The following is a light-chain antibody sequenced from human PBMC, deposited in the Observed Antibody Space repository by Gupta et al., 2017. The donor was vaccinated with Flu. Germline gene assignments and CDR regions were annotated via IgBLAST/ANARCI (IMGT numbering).Light chain of an antibody. V-gene: IGLV1-40*01. J-gene: IGLJ1*01. Sequence: VTTTGTGASTKVGVDYNVSWYQQHPGTAPKVLIYDDSNRPSGVPNRFSGSKSGTTASLTITGLQAEDEADYYCQSDDSSQSRYVFGTGTKVTVL. CDR1: STKVGVDYN. CDR2: DDS. CDR3: QSDDSSQSRYV.